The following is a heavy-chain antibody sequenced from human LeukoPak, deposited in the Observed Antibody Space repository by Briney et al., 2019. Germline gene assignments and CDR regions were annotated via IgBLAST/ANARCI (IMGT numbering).Heavy chain of an antibody. D-gene: IGHD3-10*01. CDR1: GFTFDDYA. V-gene: IGHV3-9*01. CDR3: AKAPYGSGKNWFDP. Sequence: GGSLRLSCAASGFTFDDYAMHWVRQAPGKGLEWVSGISWYSGSIGYADSVKGRFTISRDNAKNSLYLQMNSLRAEDTALYYCAKAPYGSGKNWFDPWGQGTLVTVSS. CDR2: ISWYSGSI. J-gene: IGHJ5*02.